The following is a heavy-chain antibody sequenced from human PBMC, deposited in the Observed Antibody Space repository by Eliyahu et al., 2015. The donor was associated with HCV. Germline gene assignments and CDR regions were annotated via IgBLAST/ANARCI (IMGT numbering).Heavy chain of an antibody. CDR2: LYWDDDK. D-gene: IGHD2-15*01. CDR3: AHSKCSSSSCQVYCPRAICYSKGPFFDY. CDR1: GFSLSXSGVG. Sequence: QITLKESGPPLVKPTQTLTLTCTFXGFSLSXSGVGVGWXRQPPGKALEWLALLYWDDDKRYNPSLRSRLSITKDTSKNQVVLTMTNMDPVDTAAYYCAHSKCSSSSCQVYCPRAICYSKGPFFDYWGQGTLVTVSS. V-gene: IGHV2-5*02. J-gene: IGHJ4*02.